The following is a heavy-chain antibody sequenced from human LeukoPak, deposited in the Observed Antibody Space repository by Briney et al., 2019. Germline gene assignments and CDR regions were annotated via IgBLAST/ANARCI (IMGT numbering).Heavy chain of an antibody. CDR3: ARDSGGGDY. J-gene: IGHJ4*02. CDR1: GFTFSNAW. V-gene: IGHV3-21*01. CDR2: ISSSSSYI. Sequence: NSGGSLRLSCAASGFTFSNAWMSWVRQAPGKGLEWVSSISSSSSYIYYADSVKGRFTISRDNAKNSLYLQMNSLRAEDTAVYYCARDSGGGDYWGQGTLVTVSS. D-gene: IGHD3-10*01.